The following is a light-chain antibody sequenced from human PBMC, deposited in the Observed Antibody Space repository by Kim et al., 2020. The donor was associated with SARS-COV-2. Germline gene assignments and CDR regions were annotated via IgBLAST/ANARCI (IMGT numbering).Light chain of an antibody. J-gene: IGLJ3*02. CDR1: SANIGKNY. CDR3: GTWDSNLSAGV. Sequence: GQRVPISCSGSSANIGKNYVSWYQQFPGTPPKLLIYDNNKRPSGTPDRFSGSKSGTSATLGITGLHTGDEADYYCGTWDSNLSAGVFGGGTQLTVL. CDR2: DNN. V-gene: IGLV1-51*01.